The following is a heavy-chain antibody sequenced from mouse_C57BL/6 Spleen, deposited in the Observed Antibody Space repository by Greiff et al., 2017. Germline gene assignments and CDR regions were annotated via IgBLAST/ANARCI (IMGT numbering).Heavy chain of an antibody. CDR3: ARDGYPDY. CDR2: ISDGGSYT. V-gene: IGHV5-4*01. CDR1: GFTFSSYA. Sequence: EVNVVESGGGLVKPGGSLKLSCAASGFTFSSYAMSWVRQTPEKRLEWVATISDGGSYTYYPDNVKGRFTISRDNAKNNLYLQMSHLKSEDTAMYYCARDGYPDYWGQGTTLTVSS. J-gene: IGHJ2*01. D-gene: IGHD2-2*01.